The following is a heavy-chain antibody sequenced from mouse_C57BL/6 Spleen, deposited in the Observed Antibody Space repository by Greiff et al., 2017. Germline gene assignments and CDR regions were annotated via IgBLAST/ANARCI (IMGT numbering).Heavy chain of an antibody. CDR1: GYTFTSYW. CDR2: IHPSDSDT. CDR3: ALGTSYYGSSYVPLFDD. D-gene: IGHD1-1*01. V-gene: IGHV1-74*01. Sequence: QVQLKQPGAELVKPGASVKVSCKASGYTFTSYWMHWVKQRPGQGLEWIGRIHPSDSDTNYNQKFKGKATLTVDKSSSTAYMQLSRLTSEYSAVYDCALGTSYYGSSYVPLFDDWGQGTTLTFSS. J-gene: IGHJ2*01.